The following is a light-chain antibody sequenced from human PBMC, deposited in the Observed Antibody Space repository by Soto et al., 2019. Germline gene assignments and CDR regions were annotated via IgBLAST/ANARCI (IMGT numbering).Light chain of an antibody. CDR1: QSVSNN. CDR2: GAS. V-gene: IGKV3D-15*01. CDR3: QKYNNWPAIT. Sequence: EIVMTQSPATLSVSPGERATLSCRAGQSVSNNLAWYQQKPGQAPRLLIYGASTRATGIPDRFSGSGSGTEFTLTISRLQSEDFAVYYCQKYNNWPAITFGQGTRLEIK. J-gene: IGKJ5*01.